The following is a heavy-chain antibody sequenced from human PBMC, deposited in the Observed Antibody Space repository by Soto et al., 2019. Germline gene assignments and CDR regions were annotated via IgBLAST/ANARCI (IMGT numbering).Heavy chain of an antibody. CDR2: LSSSGSTM. Sequence: GGSLRLACAASGFTFNTYEMNWVRQAPGKGLASVSYLSSSGSTMYYADSVKGRFTIYRDNAKNSLFLQMNSLRAEDTAVYYCAKAVGRIAARSAVHYYYYGMDFWGQGTTVTVSS. V-gene: IGHV3-48*03. CDR3: AKAVGRIAARSAVHYYYYGMDF. D-gene: IGHD6-6*01. J-gene: IGHJ6*02. CDR1: GFTFNTYE.